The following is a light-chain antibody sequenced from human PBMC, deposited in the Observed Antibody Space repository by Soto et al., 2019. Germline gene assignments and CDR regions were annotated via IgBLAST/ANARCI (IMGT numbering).Light chain of an antibody. CDR2: EVT. J-gene: IGLJ3*02. V-gene: IGLV2-8*01. Sequence: QSVLTQPPSASGSPGQSVTIPCTGTSSDVGGYKYVPWYQQHPGKAPKFLIYEVTKRPSGVPDRFSGSKSGNTASLTVSGLQAEDEADYYCSSYAGSNNFWVFGGGTKLTVL. CDR1: SSDVGGYKY. CDR3: SSYAGSNNFWV.